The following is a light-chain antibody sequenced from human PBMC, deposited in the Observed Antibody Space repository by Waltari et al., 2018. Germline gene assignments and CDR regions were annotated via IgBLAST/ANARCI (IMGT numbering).Light chain of an antibody. CDR1: SSDVGRYNY. V-gene: IGLV2-8*01. CDR2: AIN. Sequence: QSALTQPPSASGSPGQSVTISCTGTSSDVGRYNYVSWYQQHPGKAPKLMIYAINKRPLAVPGLFSGSKSGNTASLTVSGLQAEDEADYYCSSYAGSNNFVVFGGGTKLTVL. CDR3: SSYAGSNNFVV. J-gene: IGLJ2*01.